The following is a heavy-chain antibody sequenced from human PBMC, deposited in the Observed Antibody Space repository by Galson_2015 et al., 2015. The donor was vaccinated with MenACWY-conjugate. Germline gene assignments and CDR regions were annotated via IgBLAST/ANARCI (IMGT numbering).Heavy chain of an antibody. CDR1: GFTFSDYY. Sequence: SLRLSCAASGFTFSDYYMNWIRQAPGKGLEWISCIASGYPYTNYAVSVTGRFTISRDNAGNSLHLQMSRLTPEDTAVYYCARGLRRGGSYFDYWGQGTLVTVPS. CDR2: IASGYPYT. V-gene: IGHV3-11*06. J-gene: IGHJ4*03. CDR3: ARGLRRGGSYFDY. D-gene: IGHD1-26*01.